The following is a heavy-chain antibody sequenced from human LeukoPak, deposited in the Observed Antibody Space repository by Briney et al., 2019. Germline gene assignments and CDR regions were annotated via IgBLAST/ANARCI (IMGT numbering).Heavy chain of an antibody. J-gene: IGHJ4*02. V-gene: IGHV1-2*06. CDR3: ARDRKTVGDLDY. D-gene: IGHD1-26*01. CDR1: GYTFTGYY. Sequence: ASVKVSCKASGYTFTGYYMHWVRQAPGQGLEWMGRINPNSGGTNYAQKFQGRVTMTRDTSISTAYMELSRLRSDDTAVYYCARDRKTVGDLDYWGQGTLVTVSS. CDR2: INPNSGGT.